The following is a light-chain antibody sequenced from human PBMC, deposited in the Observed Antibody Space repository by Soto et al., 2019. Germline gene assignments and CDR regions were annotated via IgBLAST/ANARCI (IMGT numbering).Light chain of an antibody. J-gene: IGLJ1*01. Sequence: QSALTQPASVSGSPGQSITISCTGTSSDVGSYNLVSWYQQHPGKAPKLMIYEGSKRPSGVSNRFSGSKSGNTASLTISGLQAEDEADYYCCSYAGSSTLYAFGTGPKVPAL. CDR2: EGS. CDR1: SSDVGSYNL. CDR3: CSYAGSSTLYA. V-gene: IGLV2-23*01.